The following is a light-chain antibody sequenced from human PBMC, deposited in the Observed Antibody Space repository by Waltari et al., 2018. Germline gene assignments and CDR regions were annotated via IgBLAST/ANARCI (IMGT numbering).Light chain of an antibody. V-gene: IGKV3-11*01. CDR2: DAS. Sequence: SCRADRTVRSYVAWYQPKPGQAPRLLIFDASSRAPGIPAKFSGSGSGTDFTLTVSNLEPEDFAVYYCQQRSNWPYTFGQGTRVEIK. CDR1: RTVRSY. J-gene: IGKJ2*01. CDR3: QQRSNWPYT.